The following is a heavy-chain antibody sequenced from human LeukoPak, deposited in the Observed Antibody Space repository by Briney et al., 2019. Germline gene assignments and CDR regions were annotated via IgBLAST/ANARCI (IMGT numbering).Heavy chain of an antibody. Sequence: SVTVSCKASGGTFSSYAISWVRQAPGQGLEWIGRIIPILGIANYAQKFQGRVTITADKSTSTAYMELSSLRSEDTAVYYCARDPGMDWYFDLWGRGTLVTVSS. V-gene: IGHV1-69*04. CDR1: GGTFSSYA. D-gene: IGHD5-24*01. CDR2: IIPILGIA. J-gene: IGHJ2*01. CDR3: ARDPGMDWYFDL.